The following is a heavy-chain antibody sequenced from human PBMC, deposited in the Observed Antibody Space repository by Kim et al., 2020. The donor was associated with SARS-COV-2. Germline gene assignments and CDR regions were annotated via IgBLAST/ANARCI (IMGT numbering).Heavy chain of an antibody. CDR2: IRGKGYGGTT. Sequence: GGSLRLSCKASGFSIGGYALSWVRQAPGKGLEWVGFIRGKGYGGTTDYAASVEGRFTISRDDSKSIAYLQMNSLKPEDTAVYYCCDDYGGNDALNVWGQG. J-gene: IGHJ3*01. D-gene: IGHD4-17*01. CDR3: CDDYGGNDALNV. V-gene: IGHV3-49*04. CDR1: GFSIGGYA.